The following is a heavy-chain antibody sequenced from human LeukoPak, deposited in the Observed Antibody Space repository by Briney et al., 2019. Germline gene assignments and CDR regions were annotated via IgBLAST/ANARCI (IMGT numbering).Heavy chain of an antibody. V-gene: IGHV4-34*01. CDR3: ARGTAVAGIPNMDV. CDR2: INHSGST. Sequence: SETLSLTCAVYGGSFSGYYWNWIRQPPGKGPEWIGEINHSGSTNYNPSLKSRVTISVDASKNQFSLKLSSVTAADTAVYYCARGTAVAGIPNMDVWDKGTTVTVSS. D-gene: IGHD6-19*01. CDR1: GGSFSGYY. J-gene: IGHJ6*03.